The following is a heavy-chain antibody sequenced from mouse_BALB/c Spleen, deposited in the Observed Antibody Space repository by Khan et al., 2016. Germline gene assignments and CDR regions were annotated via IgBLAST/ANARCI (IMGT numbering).Heavy chain of an antibody. CDR1: GYTSANYW. CDR3: ADALFVY. Sequence: QVQLQQSGAELARPGASVRLSCKASGYTSANYWMQWVKQRPGQGLEWIGSIYPGDGDPRYSQKFKDKATLTADKSSSSAYMHLRSVASEDSAVYYCADALFVYWGQGTLVTVSA. J-gene: IGHJ3*01. V-gene: IGHV1-87*01. CDR2: IYPGDGDP. D-gene: IGHD6-1*01.